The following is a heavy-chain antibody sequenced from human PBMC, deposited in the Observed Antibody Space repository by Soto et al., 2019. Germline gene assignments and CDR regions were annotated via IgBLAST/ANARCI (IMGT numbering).Heavy chain of an antibody. CDR3: ARQRTSVVTQAYFDV. J-gene: IGHJ4*02. D-gene: IGHD2-21*02. CDR1: GDSINSRSYY. CDR2: IYYSGRT. V-gene: IGHV4-39*01. Sequence: PSETLSLTCTVTGDSINSRSYYWGWIRQPPGKGLEWIGSIYYSGRTYNNPSLRSRVSMSIDTSKDQFSLKLKSVTAADTALYFCARQRTSVVTQAYFDVWGSGSLVTVS.